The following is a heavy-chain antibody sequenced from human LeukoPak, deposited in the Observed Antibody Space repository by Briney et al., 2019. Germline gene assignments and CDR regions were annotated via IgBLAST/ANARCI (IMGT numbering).Heavy chain of an antibody. V-gene: IGHV3-48*04. Sequence: GGSLRLSCAASGFTFSSYSMNWVRQAPGKGLEWVSYISSSGSTIYYADSVKGRFTISRDNAKNSLYLQMNSLRAEDTAVYYCARREVTTWYDAFDIWGQGTMVTVSS. CDR3: ARREVTTWYDAFDI. D-gene: IGHD4-17*01. CDR1: GFTFSSYS. CDR2: ISSSGSTI. J-gene: IGHJ3*02.